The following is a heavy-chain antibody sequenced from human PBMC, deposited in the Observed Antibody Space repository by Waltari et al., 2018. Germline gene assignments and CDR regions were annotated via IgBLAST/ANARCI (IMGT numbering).Heavy chain of an antibody. CDR1: GGTFSSYA. Sequence: QVKLVQSGAEVKKPGSSVKVSCKASGGTFSSYAISWVRQAPGQGLEWMGGIIPIFGTANYAQKFQGRVTITADESTSTAYMELSSLRSEDTAVDYCARGVRLSTRITMIVVPWFDPWGQGTLVTVSS. CDR2: IIPIFGTA. CDR3: ARGVRLSTRITMIVVPWFDP. D-gene: IGHD3-22*01. V-gene: IGHV1-69*13. J-gene: IGHJ5*02.